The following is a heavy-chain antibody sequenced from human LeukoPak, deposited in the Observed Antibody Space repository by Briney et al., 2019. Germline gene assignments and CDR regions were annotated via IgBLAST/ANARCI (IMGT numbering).Heavy chain of an antibody. CDR1: GYSIGSGYY. V-gene: IGHV4-38-2*02. CDR2: IYHTGST. Sequence: SETLSLTCTVSGYSIGSGYYWGWIRQPPGKGLEWIGNIYHTGSTYYNPSLKSRVTISVDMSKNQFSLKLSSVTAADTAVYYCARDLRGYSSSWSFDYWGQGTLVTVSS. D-gene: IGHD6-13*01. CDR3: ARDLRGYSSSWSFDY. J-gene: IGHJ4*02.